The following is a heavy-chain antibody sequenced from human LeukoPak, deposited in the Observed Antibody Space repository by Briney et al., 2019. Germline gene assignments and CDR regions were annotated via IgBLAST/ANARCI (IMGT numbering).Heavy chain of an antibody. CDR3: ARGLMAGTYYYYYYMDV. J-gene: IGHJ6*03. D-gene: IGHD6-19*01. CDR1: GGSISSSGYY. Sequence: PSETLSLTCIVSGGSISSSGYYWGWIRQPPGKGLEWIGSIYYSGSTYYNPSLKSRVTISVDTSKNQFSLKLSSVTAADTAVYYCARGLMAGTYYYYYYMDVWGKGTTVTVSS. V-gene: IGHV4-39*07. CDR2: IYYSGST.